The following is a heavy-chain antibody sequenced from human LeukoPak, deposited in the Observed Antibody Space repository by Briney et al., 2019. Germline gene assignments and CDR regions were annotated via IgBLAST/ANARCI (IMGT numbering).Heavy chain of an antibody. D-gene: IGHD3-22*01. CDR1: GFTFSSYN. J-gene: IGHJ4*02. Sequence: GGSLRLSCVASGFTFSSYNMNWVRQAPGKGLEWVSSISSSSRYIYYTDSVKGRFTISRDNSKNTLYLQMNSLRAEDTAVYYCARSPYYYDSSGPHAYWGQGTLVTVSS. V-gene: IGHV3-21*01. CDR3: ARSPYYYDSSGPHAY. CDR2: ISSSSRYI.